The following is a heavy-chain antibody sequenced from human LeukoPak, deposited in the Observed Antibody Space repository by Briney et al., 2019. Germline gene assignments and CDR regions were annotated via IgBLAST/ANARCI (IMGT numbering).Heavy chain of an antibody. CDR3: ARVADSSGWSPYYFDY. J-gene: IGHJ4*02. Sequence: ASVKVSCKVSGYTLTELSMHWVRQAPGKGLEWMGGFDPEDGETIYAQKFQGRVTITADESTSTAYMELSSLRSEDTAVYYCARVADSSGWSPYYFDYWGQGTLVTVSS. V-gene: IGHV1-24*01. D-gene: IGHD6-19*01. CDR2: FDPEDGET. CDR1: GYTLTELS.